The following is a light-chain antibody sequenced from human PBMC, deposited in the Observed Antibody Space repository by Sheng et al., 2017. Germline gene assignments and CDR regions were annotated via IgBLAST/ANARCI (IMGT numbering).Light chain of an antibody. Sequence: DIQMAQSPSSLSASVGDRVTITCRASQDISHYLAWFQQKPGKAPKSLMYATSILQSGVPSKFSGSGSGTDFTLTISSLQPEDFATYYCQQYNTYPLTFGGGTKVEI. CDR3: QQYNTYPLT. CDR2: ATS. V-gene: IGKV1-16*02. CDR1: QDISHY. J-gene: IGKJ4*01.